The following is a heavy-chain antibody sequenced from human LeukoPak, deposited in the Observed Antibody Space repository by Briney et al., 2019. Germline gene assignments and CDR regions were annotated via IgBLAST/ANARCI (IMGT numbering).Heavy chain of an antibody. D-gene: IGHD1-7*01. CDR3: ARSASLGNYLFDS. Sequence: SETLSLTCAVSGGSISSGGYSWSWIRQPPGKGLEWIGYIYHSGSTYYNPSLKSRVTISVDTSKNQFSLKLRSVTAADTAVYFCARSASLGNYLFDSWGQGTLVTVSS. V-gene: IGHV4-30-2*02. CDR1: GGSISSGGYS. J-gene: IGHJ4*02. CDR2: IYHSGST.